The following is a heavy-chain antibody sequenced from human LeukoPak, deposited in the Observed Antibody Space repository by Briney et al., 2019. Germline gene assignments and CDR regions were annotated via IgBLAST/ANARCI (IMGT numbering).Heavy chain of an antibody. CDR1: GVTVSNTY. D-gene: IGHD1-14*01. CDR2: IYSDGST. V-gene: IGHV3-53*01. J-gene: IGHJ4*02. CDR3: VRAPNQYYFDS. Sequence: TGGSLRLSCAASGVTVSNTYMTWVRQAPGKGLEWVSIIYSDGSTLYADSLTGRFAISRDNSKNTLYLQMNSLGAEDTAVYYCVRAPNQYYFDSWGQGTLLTVSS.